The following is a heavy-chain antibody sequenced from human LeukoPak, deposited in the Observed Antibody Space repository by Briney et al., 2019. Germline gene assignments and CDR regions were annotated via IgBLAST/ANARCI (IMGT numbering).Heavy chain of an antibody. J-gene: IGHJ4*02. Sequence: PGGSLRLSCAASGFTFSSYGMHWVRQAPGKGLEWVAVISYDGSNKYYADSVKGRFTISRDNSKNTLYLQMNSLRAEDTAVYYCAKPTVTTLFDYWGQGTLVTVSS. CDR2: ISYDGSNK. V-gene: IGHV3-30*18. D-gene: IGHD4-17*01. CDR3: AKPTVTTLFDY. CDR1: GFTFSSYG.